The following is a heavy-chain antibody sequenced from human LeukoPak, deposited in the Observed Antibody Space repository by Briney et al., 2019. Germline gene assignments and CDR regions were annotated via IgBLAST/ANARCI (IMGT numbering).Heavy chain of an antibody. D-gene: IGHD3-3*01. CDR2: IKQDGSEK. J-gene: IGHJ3*02. Sequence: GGSLRLSCAASGFTFSSFGMSWGGQAPGKGLEWVATIKQDGSEKYYVDSVKGRFTIPRDNAKNSLYLQMNSLRAEDTAVYYCAREGITVFGVVLNAFDIWGQGTVVTVSS. V-gene: IGHV3-7*01. CDR3: AREGITVFGVVLNAFDI. CDR1: GFTFSSFG.